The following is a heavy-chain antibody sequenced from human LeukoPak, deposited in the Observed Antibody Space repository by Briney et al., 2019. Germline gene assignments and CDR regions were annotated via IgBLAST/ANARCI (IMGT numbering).Heavy chain of an antibody. J-gene: IGHJ4*02. Sequence: SETLSLTCAVSVGSMSSCYWRWIRQPPGKGLEWIGYIYYSGSTNYNPSLKSRVTISVDTSKNQFSLKLSSVTAADTAVYYCAACYCSCGSFYGFDEKYYFDYWGQGTLVTVSS. CDR3: AACYCSCGSFYGFDEKYYFDY. CDR2: IYYSGST. D-gene: IGHD2-15*01. V-gene: IGHV4-59*08. CDR1: VGSMSSCY.